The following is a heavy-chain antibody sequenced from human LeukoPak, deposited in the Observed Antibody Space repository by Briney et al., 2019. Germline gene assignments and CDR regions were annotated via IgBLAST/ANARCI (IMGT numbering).Heavy chain of an antibody. CDR1: GFTFTAYA. J-gene: IGHJ4*02. CDR2: IHDDGIVT. D-gene: IGHD3-16*01. V-gene: IGHV3-7*01. Sequence: GGSLRLSCAASGFTFTAYAMSWFRQTPEKGLEWVANIHDDGIVTHYVDSVKGRFTISRDNARNSVNLHLNSLRVEDTALYYCARGRGWVDHWGQGTLVTVSS. CDR3: ARGRGWVDH.